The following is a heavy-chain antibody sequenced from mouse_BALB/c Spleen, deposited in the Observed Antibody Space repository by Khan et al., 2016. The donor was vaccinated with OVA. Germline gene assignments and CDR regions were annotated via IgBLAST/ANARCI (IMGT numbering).Heavy chain of an antibody. CDR1: GFTFSRYT. D-gene: IGHD2-1*01. V-gene: IGHV5-6-4*01. Sequence: EVELVESGGDLVKPGGSLKLSCAASGFTFSRYTMSWVRQTPEKRLEWVATISSGGTYTYYVDSVEGRFTLSRDNAKNTLYLEMTSLKSEDTAIYYCTRGEGYYGNPSAIDFWGPGTSVTVSS. CDR2: ISSGGTYT. J-gene: IGHJ4*01. CDR3: TRGEGYYGNPSAIDF.